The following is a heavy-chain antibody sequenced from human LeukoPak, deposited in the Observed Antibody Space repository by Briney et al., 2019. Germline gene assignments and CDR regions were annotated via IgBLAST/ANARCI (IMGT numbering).Heavy chain of an antibody. Sequence: ASVKVSCKASGGTFSSYAISWVRQAPGQGLEWMGRIIPIFGTANYAQKFQGRVTITADKSTSTAYMELSSLRSEDTAVYYCARVAQHGTAGVRGVMPYDYWGQGTLVTLSS. D-gene: IGHD3-10*01. CDR1: GGTFSSYA. CDR2: IIPIFGTA. CDR3: ARVAQHGTAGVRGVMPYDY. V-gene: IGHV1-69*06. J-gene: IGHJ4*02.